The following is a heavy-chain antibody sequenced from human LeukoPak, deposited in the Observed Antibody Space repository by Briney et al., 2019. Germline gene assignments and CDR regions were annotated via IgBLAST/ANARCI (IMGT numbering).Heavy chain of an antibody. D-gene: IGHD7-27*01. CDR1: GYTFTSYY. J-gene: IGHJ5*02. CDR2: INPSGGST. CDR3: ASSPGREVWFDP. V-gene: IGHV1-46*01. Sequence: ASVKVSCKASGYTFTSYYMHWVRQAPGQGPEWMGIINPSGGSTSYAQKFQGRVTMTRDTSTSTAYMELSSLRSEDTAVYYCASSPGREVWFDPWGQGTLVTVSS.